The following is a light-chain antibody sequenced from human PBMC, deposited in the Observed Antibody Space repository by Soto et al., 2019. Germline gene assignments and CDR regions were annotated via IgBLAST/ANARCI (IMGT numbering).Light chain of an antibody. CDR2: EGS. J-gene: IGLJ3*02. CDR3: CSYAGSNTFV. V-gene: IGLV2-23*01. CDR1: SNNIGRYNL. Sequence: QSALTQPASVSGSPGQSITISCTGTSNNIGRYNLVSWYQQHPGKAPKLMIYEGSKRPSGVSNRFSGSKSGNTASLTISGLQAEDEADYYCCSYAGSNTFVFGGGTQVTVL.